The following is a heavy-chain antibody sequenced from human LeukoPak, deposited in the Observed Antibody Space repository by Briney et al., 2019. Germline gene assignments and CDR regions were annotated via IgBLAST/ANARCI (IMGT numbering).Heavy chain of an antibody. J-gene: IGHJ4*02. Sequence: GASVKVSCKASGGTFSSYAIRWVRQAPGQGLEWTGGIIPIFVTSNYAQKFQGRVTITADESTSTAYMERSSLRSEDTAVYYCARDISLNSSGCLDWGQGTLVTVSS. CDR2: IIPIFVTS. CDR3: ARDISLNSSGCLD. D-gene: IGHD6-19*01. CDR1: GGTFSSYA. V-gene: IGHV1-69*01.